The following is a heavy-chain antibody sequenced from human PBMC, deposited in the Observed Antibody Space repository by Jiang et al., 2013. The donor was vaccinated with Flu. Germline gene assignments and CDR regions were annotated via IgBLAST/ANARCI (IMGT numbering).Heavy chain of an antibody. CDR2: INAGNGNT. Sequence: GAEVKKPGASVKVSCKASGYTFTSYAMHWVRQAPGQRLEWMGWINAGNGNTKYSQKFQGRVTITRDTSASTAYMELSSLRSEDTAVYYCARDFGPGLFGEFFDYWGQGTLVTVSS. CDR3: ARDFGPGLFGEFFDY. D-gene: IGHD3-10*02. J-gene: IGHJ4*02. V-gene: IGHV1-3*01. CDR1: GYTFTSYA.